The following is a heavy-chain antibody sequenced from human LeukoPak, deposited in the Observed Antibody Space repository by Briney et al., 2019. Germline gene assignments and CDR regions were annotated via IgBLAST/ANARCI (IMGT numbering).Heavy chain of an antibody. CDR2: IYTSGST. V-gene: IGHV4-4*07. D-gene: IGHD6-13*01. Sequence: SETLSLTCTVSGGSISSYYWSWIRQPAGKGLEWIGRIYTSGSTNYNPSLKSRVTFSVDTSKNQFSLKLSSVTAADTAVYYCARGGFIAAAGGAWFDPWGQGTLVTVSS. CDR1: GGSISSYY. CDR3: ARGGFIAAAGGAWFDP. J-gene: IGHJ5*02.